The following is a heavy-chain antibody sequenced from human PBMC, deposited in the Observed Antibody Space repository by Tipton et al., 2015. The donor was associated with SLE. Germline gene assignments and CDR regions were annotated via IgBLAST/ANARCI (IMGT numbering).Heavy chain of an antibody. Sequence: TLSLTCTVSGDSISSYYWSWIRQPPVKGLEWIGYIYYSGSTNYNPSLKSRVTISVDTSKNQFSLKLSSVTAADTAVYYCARVTTGLYGMDVWGQGTTVTVSS. CDR1: GDSISSYY. D-gene: IGHD4-17*01. J-gene: IGHJ6*02. V-gene: IGHV4-59*01. CDR3: ARVTTGLYGMDV. CDR2: IYYSGST.